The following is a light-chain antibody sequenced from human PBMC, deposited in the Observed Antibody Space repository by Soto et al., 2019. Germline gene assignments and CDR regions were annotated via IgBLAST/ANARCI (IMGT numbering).Light chain of an antibody. J-gene: IGKJ4*01. V-gene: IGKV1-9*01. Sequence: IQLTQSPSSLSASVGDRVTITCRASQAISSSLGWYQQKPGQAPKLLIYAASILHSGVPSRCSGSGFGTDFTLTISSLQAEDFASYFCQQLRSYPSTVGGGTKVEIK. CDR1: QAISSS. CDR2: AAS. CDR3: QQLRSYPST.